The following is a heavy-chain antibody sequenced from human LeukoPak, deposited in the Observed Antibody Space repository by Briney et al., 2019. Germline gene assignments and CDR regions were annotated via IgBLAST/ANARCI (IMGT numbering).Heavy chain of an antibody. V-gene: IGHV1-18*01. D-gene: IGHD3-3*01. CDR2: ISAYNGNT. Sequence: ASVKVSCKASGYTFTGYGISWVRQAPGQGLEWMGWISAYNGNTNYAQKLQGRVTMTTDTSTSTAYMELRSLRSDDTAVYYCARGITSDYDFWSGHYYYYYMDVWGKGTTVTVSS. CDR1: GYTFTGYG. CDR3: ARGITSDYDFWSGHYYYYYMDV. J-gene: IGHJ6*03.